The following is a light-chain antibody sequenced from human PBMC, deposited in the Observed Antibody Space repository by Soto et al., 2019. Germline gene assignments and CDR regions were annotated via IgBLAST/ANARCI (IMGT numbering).Light chain of an antibody. Sequence: EVVLTHSPGTMSLSPGERATLSSRASQSVAANYLAWYKQTRGQAPRLLIYGASSRATGIPDRFSGSGSGTDFTLTISRLEPEEFSVDYGHQYGTAPLTCGPGTKVDIK. CDR1: QSVAANY. CDR2: GAS. J-gene: IGKJ3*01. CDR3: HQYGTAPLT. V-gene: IGKV3-20*01.